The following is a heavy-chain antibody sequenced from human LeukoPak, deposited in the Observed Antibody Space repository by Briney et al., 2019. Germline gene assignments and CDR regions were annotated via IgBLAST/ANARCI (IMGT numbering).Heavy chain of an antibody. J-gene: IGHJ4*02. CDR3: ARVGVNYHYFDY. Sequence: GGSLRLSCAVSGFIVNTYYMSWVRQAPGKGLEWVSIIYSDGSTYYADSVKGRFTISRDNAKNSLYLQMNSLRAEDTAVYYCARVGVNYHYFDYWGQGTLVTVSS. V-gene: IGHV3-66*01. CDR1: GFIVNTYY. CDR2: IYSDGST. D-gene: IGHD1-7*01.